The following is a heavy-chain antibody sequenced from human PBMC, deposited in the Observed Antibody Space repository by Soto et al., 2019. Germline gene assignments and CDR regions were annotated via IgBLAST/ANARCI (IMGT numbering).Heavy chain of an antibody. CDR3: ARPRHSGSYFSSYYYYGMDV. CDR2: IWSGGSDK. Sequence: GGSLRLSCAASGFAFSSYGMHWVRQAPGKGLEWVTVIWSGGSDKYYADSVKGRFTISRDNSKNTLYLQMNSLRAEDTAVYYCARPRHSGSYFSSYYYYGMDVWGQGTTVTVSS. V-gene: IGHV3-33*01. CDR1: GFAFSSYG. D-gene: IGHD1-26*01. J-gene: IGHJ6*02.